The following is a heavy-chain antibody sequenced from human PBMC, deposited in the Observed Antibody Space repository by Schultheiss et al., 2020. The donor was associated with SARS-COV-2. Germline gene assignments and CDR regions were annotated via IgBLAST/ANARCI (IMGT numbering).Heavy chain of an antibody. CDR2: ITHSGST. CDR1: GGSISSSSYY. Sequence: SETLSLTCTVSGGSISSSSYYWSWIRQPPGKGLEWIGEITHSGSTNYNPSLKSRVTISVDTSKNQFSLKLSSVTAADTAVYYCARGKRCSSTSCYRNWFDPWGHGTLVTVSS. V-gene: IGHV4-39*07. CDR3: ARGKRCSSTSCYRNWFDP. D-gene: IGHD2-2*01. J-gene: IGHJ5*02.